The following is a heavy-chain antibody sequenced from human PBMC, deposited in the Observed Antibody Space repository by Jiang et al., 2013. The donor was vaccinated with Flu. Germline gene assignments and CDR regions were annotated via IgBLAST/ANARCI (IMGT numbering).Heavy chain of an antibody. Sequence: VQLVESGGGLVQPGGSLRLSCAASGFTFSSYAMHWVRQAPGKGLEYVSAISSNGGSTYYANSVQGRFTISRDNSKNTLYLQMGSLRAEDMAVYYCARAEDADYYGSGFNDYWGQGTLVTVSS. CDR1: GFTFSSYA. V-gene: IGHV3-64*01. D-gene: IGHD3-10*01. CDR3: ARAEDADYYGSGFNDY. CDR2: ISSNGGST. J-gene: IGHJ4*02.